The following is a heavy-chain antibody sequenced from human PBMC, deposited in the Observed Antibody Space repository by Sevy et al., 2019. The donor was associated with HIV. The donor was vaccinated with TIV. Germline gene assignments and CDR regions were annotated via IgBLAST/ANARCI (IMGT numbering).Heavy chain of an antibody. V-gene: IGHV3-7*01. Sequence: GGSLRLSCAASGFTFSSYWMNWVRQAPGKGLEWVANIKQDGSEKYYVDSVKGRFTISRDNAKNSMHLQMNSLRAKDTAVYYCARTLAAAASYWGQGTLVTASS. CDR2: IKQDGSEK. CDR1: GFTFSSYW. J-gene: IGHJ4*02. D-gene: IGHD6-25*01. CDR3: ARTLAAAASY.